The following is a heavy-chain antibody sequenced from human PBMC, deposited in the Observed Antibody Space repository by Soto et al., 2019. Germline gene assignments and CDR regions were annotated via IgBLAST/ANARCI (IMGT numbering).Heavy chain of an antibody. CDR1: GGSISSYY. V-gene: IGHV4-59*01. J-gene: IGHJ6*02. CDR3: ARGRIYYDSSGYYLNYYYYYGMDV. D-gene: IGHD3-22*01. CDR2: IYYSGST. Sequence: SETLSLTCTVSGGSISSYYWSWIRQPPGKGLEWIGYIYYSGSTNYNPSLKSRVTISVDTSKNQFSLKLSSVTAADTAVYYCARGRIYYDSSGYYLNYYYYYGMDVWGQGTTVTVSS.